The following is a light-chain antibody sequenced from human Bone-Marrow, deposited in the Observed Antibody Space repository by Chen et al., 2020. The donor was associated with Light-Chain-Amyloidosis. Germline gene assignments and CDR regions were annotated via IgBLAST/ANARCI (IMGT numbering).Light chain of an antibody. Sequence: EIVLTQSPATVSLSPGDTATLSCRASESISFYLTWYQQKPGQAPRLLIYDASHRATGIPARFSGSGSVTDFSLPITNLEPDDFAVYYCQQRSSWPPFGQGTRLEI. CDR1: ESISFY. CDR2: DAS. J-gene: IGKJ5*01. CDR3: QQRSSWPP. V-gene: IGKV3-11*01.